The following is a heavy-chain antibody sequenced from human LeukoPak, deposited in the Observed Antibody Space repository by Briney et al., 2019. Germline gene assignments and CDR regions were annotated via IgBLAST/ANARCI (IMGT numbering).Heavy chain of an antibody. V-gene: IGHV1-3*01. CDR2: INAGNGNT. Sequence: GASVKVSCKASGYTFTSYAMHWVRQAPGQRLEWMGWINAGNGNTKYSQKFQGRVTITRDTSASTAYMELSSLRSEDTAVYYCAREMVADLDAFDIWGQGTMVTVSS. CDR3: AREMVADLDAFDI. J-gene: IGHJ3*02. CDR1: GYTFTSYA. D-gene: IGHD6-19*01.